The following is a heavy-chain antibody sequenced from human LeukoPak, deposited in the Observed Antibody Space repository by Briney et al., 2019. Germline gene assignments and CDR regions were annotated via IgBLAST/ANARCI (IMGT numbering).Heavy chain of an antibody. CDR3: ARGGPIWQWLVQPHYYYGMDV. Sequence: PSETLSLTCAVYGGSFSGYYWSWIRQPPGKGLEWIGEINHSGSTNYNPSLKSRVTISVDTSKNQFSLKLSSVTAADTAVYYCARGGPIWQWLVQPHYYYGMDVWGQGTTVTVSS. V-gene: IGHV4-34*01. J-gene: IGHJ6*02. D-gene: IGHD6-19*01. CDR2: INHSGST. CDR1: GGSFSGYY.